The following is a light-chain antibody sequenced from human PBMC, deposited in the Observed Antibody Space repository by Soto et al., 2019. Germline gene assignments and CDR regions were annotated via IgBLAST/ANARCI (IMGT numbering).Light chain of an antibody. Sequence: QSVLTQPPSASGTPGQMVTISCSGSSSNIASNYVYWYQQLPGTAPKLLIYSNNQRPSGVPDRFSGSKSGTSASLAISGLRSEDEADYSCAAWDDSLSGYVFGTGTKVTVL. CDR2: SNN. V-gene: IGLV1-47*02. CDR1: SSNIASNY. J-gene: IGLJ1*01. CDR3: AAWDDSLSGYV.